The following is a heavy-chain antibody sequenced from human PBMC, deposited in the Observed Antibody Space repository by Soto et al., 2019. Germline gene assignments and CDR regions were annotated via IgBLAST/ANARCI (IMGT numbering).Heavy chain of an antibody. CDR1: GGSISSGGYY. Sequence: PSETLSLTCTVSGGSISSGGYYWSWIRQHPGKGLEWIGYIYYSGSTYYNPSLKSRVTISVDTSKNQFSLKLSSVTAADTAVYYCASNRAYGDYVLDYWGQGTLVTVSS. D-gene: IGHD4-17*01. CDR2: IYYSGST. J-gene: IGHJ4*02. V-gene: IGHV4-31*03. CDR3: ASNRAYGDYVLDY.